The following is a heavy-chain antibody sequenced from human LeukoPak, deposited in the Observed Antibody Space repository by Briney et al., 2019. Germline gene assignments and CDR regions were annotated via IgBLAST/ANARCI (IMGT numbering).Heavy chain of an antibody. CDR1: GYTFTSYG. CDR3: AREDSSGWYPD. Sequence: GASVKVSCKASGYTFTSYGISWVRQAPGQGLEWMGWINPNSGGTNYAQKFQGRVTMTRDTSISTAYMELSRLRSDDTAVYYCAREDSSGWYPDWGQGTLVTVSS. V-gene: IGHV1-2*02. J-gene: IGHJ4*02. CDR2: INPNSGGT. D-gene: IGHD6-19*01.